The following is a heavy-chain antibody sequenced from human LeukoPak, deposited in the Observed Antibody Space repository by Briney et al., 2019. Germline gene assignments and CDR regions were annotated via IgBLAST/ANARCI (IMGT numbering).Heavy chain of an antibody. CDR2: IYHSGST. CDR1: GGSFSGYY. J-gene: IGHJ4*02. V-gene: IGHV4-34*01. D-gene: IGHD3-22*01. CDR3: ASFNYYDSSGYYS. Sequence: SETLSLTCAVYGGSFSGYYWSWIRQPPGKGLEWIGEIYHSGSTNYNPSLKSRVTISVDKSKNQFSLELSSVTAADTAVYYCASFNYYDSSGYYSWGQGTLVTVSS.